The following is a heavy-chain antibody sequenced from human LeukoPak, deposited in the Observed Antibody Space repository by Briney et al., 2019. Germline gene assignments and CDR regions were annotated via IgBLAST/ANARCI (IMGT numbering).Heavy chain of an antibody. CDR3: ARGDYYGSGSYVIDY. CDR1: GGSISSGSYY. D-gene: IGHD3-10*01. Sequence: PSETLSLTCTVSGGSISSGSYYWSWIRQPAGKGLEWIGRIYTSGSTNYNPSLKSRVTISVDTSKNQFSLKLSSVTAADTAVYYCARGDYYGSGSYVIDYWGQGTLVTVSS. V-gene: IGHV4-61*02. CDR2: IYTSGST. J-gene: IGHJ4*02.